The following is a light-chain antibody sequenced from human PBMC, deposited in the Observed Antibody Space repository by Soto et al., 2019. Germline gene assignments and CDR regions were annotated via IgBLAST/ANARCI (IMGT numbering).Light chain of an antibody. CDR3: MQGSHWPYT. CDR2: KVS. J-gene: IGKJ2*01. Sequence: DVVLPQSPLSLPVTLGQPASISCRSSQSLVHSDGIFYLNWFQQRPGQSPRRLIYKVSNRDYGVPDRFSGSGSGTDFTLEISRVEAEDVGVYYCMQGSHWPYTFGQGTKLEIK. V-gene: IGKV2-30*02. CDR1: QSLVHSDGIFY.